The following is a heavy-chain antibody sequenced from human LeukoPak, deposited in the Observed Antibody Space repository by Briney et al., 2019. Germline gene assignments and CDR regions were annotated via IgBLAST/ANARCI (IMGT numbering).Heavy chain of an antibody. CDR1: GGSISNYW. D-gene: IGHD6-13*01. CDR3: ARGYSSSWNYFDY. CDR2: VFDSGGT. Sequence: SETLSLTCTVSGGSISNYWWSWIRPPPGKGLEWIGYVFDSGGTNYNPSLKSRVTISVDTSKKQSSLKLSSVTAADTAVYYCARGYSSSWNYFDYWGQGTLVTVSS. V-gene: IGHV4-59*01. J-gene: IGHJ4*02.